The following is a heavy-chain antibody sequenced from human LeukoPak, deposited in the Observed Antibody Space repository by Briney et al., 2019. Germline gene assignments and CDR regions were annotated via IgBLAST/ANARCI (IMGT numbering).Heavy chain of an antibody. V-gene: IGHV3-30*18. CDR3: AKDLNNYYDSSGYPGGA. CDR2: ISYDGSNK. J-gene: IGHJ4*02. CDR1: GFTFSSYG. Sequence: GWSLRLSCAASGFTFSSYGMHWVRQAPGKGLEWVAVISYDGSNKYYADSVKGRFTISRDNSKNTLYLQMNSLRAEDMAVYYCAKDLNNYYDSSGYPGGAWGQGTLVTVSS. D-gene: IGHD3-22*01.